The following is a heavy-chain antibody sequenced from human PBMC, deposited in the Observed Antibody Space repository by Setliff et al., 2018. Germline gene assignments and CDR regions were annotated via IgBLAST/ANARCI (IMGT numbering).Heavy chain of an antibody. J-gene: IGHJ3*02. V-gene: IGHV4-34*01. CDR3: ARGGYCSGGSCLYGAFDI. CDR2: INHSGST. CDR1: GGSISSHY. D-gene: IGHD2-15*01. Sequence: SETLSLTCTVSGGSISSHYWSWIRQPPGEGLEWIGEINHSGSTNYNPSLKSRVTISVDRSKNQFSLKLSPVTAADTAVYYCARGGYCSGGSCLYGAFDIWGQGTMVTV.